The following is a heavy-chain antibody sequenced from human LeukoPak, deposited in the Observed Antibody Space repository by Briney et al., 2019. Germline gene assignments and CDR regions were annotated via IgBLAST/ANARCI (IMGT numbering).Heavy chain of an antibody. Sequence: GRSLRLSCAASGFTFGDYAMHWVRQAPGKGLEWVSGLSWNSGSITYADSVKGRFTISRDNAKKSLYLQMNNLRVEDTALYYCTKGPDYYGTFDYWGQGTLVTVSS. V-gene: IGHV3-9*01. CDR3: TKGPDYYGTFDY. J-gene: IGHJ4*02. CDR1: GFTFGDYA. CDR2: LSWNSGSI. D-gene: IGHD3-10*01.